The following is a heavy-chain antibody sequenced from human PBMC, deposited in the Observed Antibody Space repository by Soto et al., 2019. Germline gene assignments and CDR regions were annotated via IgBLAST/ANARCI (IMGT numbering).Heavy chain of an antibody. D-gene: IGHD1-26*01. Sequence: SETLSLTCTVSGGSISSYYWSWIRQPPGKGLEWIGYIYYSGSTNYNPSLKSRVTISVDTSKNQFSLKLNSVTAADTAVYYCARERWELQGARFDPWGQGTLVTVSS. J-gene: IGHJ5*02. V-gene: IGHV4-59*01. CDR2: IYYSGST. CDR3: ARERWELQGARFDP. CDR1: GGSISSYY.